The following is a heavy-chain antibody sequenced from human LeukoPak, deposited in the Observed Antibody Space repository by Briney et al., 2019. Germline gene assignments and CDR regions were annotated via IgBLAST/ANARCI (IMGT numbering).Heavy chain of an antibody. J-gene: IGHJ4*02. CDR1: GYSFTSYW. CDR2: IYPGDSDT. Sequence: GESLKISCKGSGYSFTSYWIGWVRQMPGKGLEWMGIIYPGDSDTRYSPSFQGQVTISADKSISTAYLQWSSLKASDTAMYYCARSEREGTAMLHFDYWGQGTLVTVSS. D-gene: IGHD5-18*01. CDR3: ARSEREGTAMLHFDY. V-gene: IGHV5-51*01.